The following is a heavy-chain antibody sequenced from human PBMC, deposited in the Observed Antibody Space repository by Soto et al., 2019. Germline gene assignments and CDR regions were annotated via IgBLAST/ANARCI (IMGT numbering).Heavy chain of an antibody. Sequence: PGESLKISCKGSGYSFTSYWIGWVRQMPGKGLEWMGIIYPGDSDTRYSPSFQGQVTISADKSISTAYLQWSSLKASDTAMYYCAINRYSSSWYFAAYYGMDVWGQGTTVTVSS. V-gene: IGHV5-51*01. D-gene: IGHD6-13*01. CDR2: IYPGDSDT. CDR3: AINRYSSSWYFAAYYGMDV. J-gene: IGHJ6*02. CDR1: GYSFTSYW.